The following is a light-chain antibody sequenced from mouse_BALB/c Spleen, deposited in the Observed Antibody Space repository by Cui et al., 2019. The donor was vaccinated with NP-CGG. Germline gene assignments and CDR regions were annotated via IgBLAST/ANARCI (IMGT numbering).Light chain of an antibody. J-gene: IGLJ1*01. CDR1: TGAVTTSNY. CDR2: GTN. V-gene: IGLV1*01. Sequence: AVVTQESILTTLPGETVTLTCRSSTGAVTTSNYANWVQEKPDHLFTGLIGGTNNRVPGVPARFSGSLIGDKAALTITGAQTEDEAMYFCALWYSNHWLFGGGTKLTVL. CDR3: ALWYSNHWL.